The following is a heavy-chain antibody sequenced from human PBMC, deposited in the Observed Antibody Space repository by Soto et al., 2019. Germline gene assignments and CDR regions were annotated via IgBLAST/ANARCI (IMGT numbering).Heavy chain of an antibody. V-gene: IGHV6-1*01. CDR3: ARGPLYYDFWSGYYYYYGMDV. J-gene: IGHJ6*02. D-gene: IGHD3-3*01. CDR1: GGSVSSNSAA. Sequence: SQTLSLTCAISGGSVSSNSAAWNWIRQSPSRGLEWLGRTYYRSKWYNDYAVSVKSRITINPDTSKNQFSLQLNSVTPEDTAVYYCARGPLYYDFWSGYYYYYGMDVWGQGTTVTVSS. CDR2: TYYRSKWYN.